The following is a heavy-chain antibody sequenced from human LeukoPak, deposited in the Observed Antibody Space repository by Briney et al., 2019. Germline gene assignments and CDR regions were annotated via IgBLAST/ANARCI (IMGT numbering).Heavy chain of an antibody. J-gene: IGHJ6*03. Sequence: SETLSLTCAVYGGSFSGYYWSWIRQPPGKGLEWIGEINHSGSTNYNPSLKSRVTISVDTSKNQFSLKLSSVTAADTAVYYCARDGPPRKYYDFWSGYLRDYYYYMDVWGKGTTVTVSS. CDR3: ARDGPPRKYYDFWSGYLRDYYYYMDV. V-gene: IGHV4-34*01. CDR2: INHSGST. CDR1: GGSFSGYY. D-gene: IGHD3-3*01.